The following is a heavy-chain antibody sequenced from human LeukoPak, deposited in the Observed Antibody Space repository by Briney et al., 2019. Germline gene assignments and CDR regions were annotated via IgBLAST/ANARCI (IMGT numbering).Heavy chain of an antibody. CDR1: GGTFSSYA. Sequence: SVKVSCKASGGTFSSYAISWVRQAPGQGLEWMGGIIPIFGTANYAQKFQGRVTITTDESTSTAYMELSSLRSEDTAVYYCARAEYSGGYLGYFDYWGQGTLVTVSS. J-gene: IGHJ4*02. CDR3: ARAEYSGGYLGYFDY. V-gene: IGHV1-69*05. D-gene: IGHD1-26*01. CDR2: IIPIFGTA.